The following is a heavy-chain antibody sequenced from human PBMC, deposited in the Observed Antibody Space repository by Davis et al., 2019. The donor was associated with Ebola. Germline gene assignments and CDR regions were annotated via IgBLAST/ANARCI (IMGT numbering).Heavy chain of an antibody. CDR2: VSGSGTTT. Sequence: GESLKISCAASGFTFRTYAMNWVRQAPGKGLEWVSAVSGSGTTTAYADSVKGRFTISRDNSNNTVYLQMNRLRVEDTARYYCAKASWGPAARPLLDSWGQGTLVTVSS. CDR1: GFTFRTYA. J-gene: IGHJ4*02. V-gene: IGHV3-23*01. D-gene: IGHD2-2*02. CDR3: AKASWGPAARPLLDS.